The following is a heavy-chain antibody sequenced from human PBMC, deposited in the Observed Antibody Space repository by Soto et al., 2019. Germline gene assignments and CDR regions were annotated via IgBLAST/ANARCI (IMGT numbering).Heavy chain of an antibody. CDR2: IYYSGST. Sequence: QVQLQESGPGLVKPSETLSLTCTVSGGSISSYYWSWIRQPPGKGLEWIGYIYYSGSTNYNPSLKSRVTISVDTSKNQFSLKLSSVTAADTAVYYCARDSGGYTYGGGFGMDVWGQGTTVTISS. CDR3: ARDSGGYTYGGGFGMDV. J-gene: IGHJ6*02. CDR1: GGSISSYY. D-gene: IGHD5-18*01. V-gene: IGHV4-59*01.